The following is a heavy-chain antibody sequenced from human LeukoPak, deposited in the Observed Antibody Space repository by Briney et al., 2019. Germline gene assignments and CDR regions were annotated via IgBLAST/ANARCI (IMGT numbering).Heavy chain of an antibody. Sequence: SETLSLTCAVYGGSFSGYYWTYIRQPPGKGLEWIGEINHSGSTNYNPSLKSRVTISVDTSKNQFSLKLSSVTAADTAVYYCARSDGVGTSFLDPWGQGTLVTVSS. D-gene: IGHD2-2*01. J-gene: IGHJ5*02. CDR1: GGSFSGYY. CDR2: INHSGST. CDR3: ARSDGVGTSFLDP. V-gene: IGHV4-34*01.